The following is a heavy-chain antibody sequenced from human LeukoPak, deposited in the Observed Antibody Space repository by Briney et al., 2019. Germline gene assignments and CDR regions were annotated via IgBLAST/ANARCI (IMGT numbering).Heavy chain of an antibody. CDR1: GGSFSGYY. CDR3: ARVGAIVVVPAAIFNWFDP. CDR2: INHSGST. V-gene: IGHV4-34*01. Sequence: SETLSLTCAVYGGSFSGYYWSWIRQPPGKGLEWIGEINHSGSTNYNPSLKSRVTISVATSKNQFSLKLSSVTAADTAVYCCARVGAIVVVPAAIFNWFDPWGQGTLVTVSS. D-gene: IGHD2-2*02. J-gene: IGHJ5*02.